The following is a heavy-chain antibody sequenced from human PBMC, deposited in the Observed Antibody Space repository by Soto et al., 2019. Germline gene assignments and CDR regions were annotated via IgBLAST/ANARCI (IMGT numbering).Heavy chain of an antibody. J-gene: IGHJ4*02. Sequence: SETLSLTCTVSGGSISSSNYSWGWIRQPPGKGLEWIGSIFYSGSTYYNPSLKSRVSISVDTSKNQFSLKLSSVTAADTAVYYCARGGRYYDILTGYYKYFDYWGQGTLVTSPQ. CDR3: ARGGRYYDILTGYYKYFDY. CDR2: IFYSGST. CDR1: GGSISSSNYS. V-gene: IGHV4-39*07. D-gene: IGHD3-9*01.